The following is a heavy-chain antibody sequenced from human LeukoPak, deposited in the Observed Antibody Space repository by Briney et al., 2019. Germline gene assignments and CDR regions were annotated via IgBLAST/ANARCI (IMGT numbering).Heavy chain of an antibody. J-gene: IGHJ4*02. D-gene: IGHD5-24*01. Sequence: SETLSLTCTVSSGSISSSSYSWGWIRQPPGKGLEWIGTIYYSGSTYYNPSVKSRVTISVDTSKNQFSLKLSSVTAADTAVYYCASLLRTSRDDYNFDYRGQGTLVTVSS. V-gene: IGHV4-39*01. CDR2: IYYSGST. CDR3: ASLLRTSRDDYNFDY. CDR1: SGSISSSSYS.